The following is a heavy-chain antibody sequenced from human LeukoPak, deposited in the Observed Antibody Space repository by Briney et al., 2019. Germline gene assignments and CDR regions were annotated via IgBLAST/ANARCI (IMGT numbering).Heavy chain of an antibody. J-gene: IGHJ4*02. CDR1: GFILSNYA. CDR3: AKDGEYFNFAS. D-gene: IGHD4-17*01. V-gene: IGHV3-30*02. CDR2: IQYDGSSK. Sequence: PGGSLRLSCAASGFILSNYAMYWVRQAPGKGLEWVAFIQYDGSSKYHGDSVKGRITISRDNTKNTLHLQMNSLRVEDTAVYYCAKDGEYFNFASWGQGTLVTVSS.